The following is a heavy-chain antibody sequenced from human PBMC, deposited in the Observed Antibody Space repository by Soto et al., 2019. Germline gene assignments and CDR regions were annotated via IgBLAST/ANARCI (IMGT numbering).Heavy chain of an antibody. CDR1: GFTFSIYT. D-gene: IGHD2-15*01. CDR3: ARVRSGGSGYFDY. J-gene: IGHJ4*02. V-gene: IGHV3-21*01. Sequence: EVQLVESGGGLVKPGGSLRLSCAASGFTFSIYTMTWVRQAPGKGLEWVSSISDTSSHIYYSDSVEGRFTVSRDNAKNSLYLQVSSLRAEDTAVYYCARVRSGGSGYFDYWGQGTLVTVSS. CDR2: ISDTSSHI.